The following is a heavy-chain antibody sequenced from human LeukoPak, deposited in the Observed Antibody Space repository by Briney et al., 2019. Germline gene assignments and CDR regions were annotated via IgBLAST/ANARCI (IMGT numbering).Heavy chain of an antibody. CDR3: AKGPRIVGAIEFDY. V-gene: IGHV3-23*01. J-gene: IGHJ4*02. CDR2: ISGSGGRT. Sequence: GGSLRLSCAASGFTFSRYGMSRVRQAPGKGLEWVSAISGSGGRTYYADSVKGRFTISRDNSKNTLYLQMNSLRAEDTAVYYCAKGPRIVGAIEFDYWGQGTLVTVSS. D-gene: IGHD1-26*01. CDR1: GFTFSRYG.